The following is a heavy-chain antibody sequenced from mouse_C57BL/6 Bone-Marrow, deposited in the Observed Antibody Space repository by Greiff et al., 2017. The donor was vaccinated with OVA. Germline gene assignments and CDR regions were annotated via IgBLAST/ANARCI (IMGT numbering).Heavy chain of an antibody. CDR1: GYTFTSYW. CDR2: IHPNSGST. Sequence: QVQLQQSGAELVKPGSSVKLSCKASGYTFTSYWTHWVTQRPGQGLEWIGMIHPNSGSTNYNEKFKSKATLTVAKSSSTAYMQPGSLTSEDSAVYYCARGGAMDYWGQGTSVTVSS. V-gene: IGHV1-64*01. CDR3: ARGGAMDY. J-gene: IGHJ4*01.